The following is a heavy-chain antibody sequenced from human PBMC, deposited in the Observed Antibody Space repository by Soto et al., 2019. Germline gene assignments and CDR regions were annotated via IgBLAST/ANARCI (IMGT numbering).Heavy chain of an antibody. CDR2: IWYDGSNK. J-gene: IGHJ3*02. D-gene: IGHD1-7*01. CDR1: GFTFSSYG. V-gene: IGHV3-33*01. Sequence: GGSLRLSCAASGFTFSSYGMHWVRQAPGKGLEWVAVIWYDGSNKYYADSVKGRFTISRDNSKNTLYLQMNSLRAEDTAVYYCAAGGRRTLPQVAFDIWGQGTMVTVSS. CDR3: AAGGRRTLPQVAFDI.